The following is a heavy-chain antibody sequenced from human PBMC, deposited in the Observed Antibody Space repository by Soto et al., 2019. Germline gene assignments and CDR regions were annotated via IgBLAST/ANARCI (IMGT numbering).Heavy chain of an antibody. D-gene: IGHD3-10*01. CDR1: GFTFSNAW. CDR2: IKSKTDGGTT. V-gene: IGHV3-15*01. Sequence: PGGSLRLSCAASGFTFSNAWMSWVRQAPGKGLEWVGRIKSKTDGGTTEYAAPVKGRFTISRDDSKNTLYLQMNSLKTEDTAVYYCVTESNYYGSGTYYKGNWFDPRGQGTLVTVSS. CDR3: VTESNYYGSGTYYKGNWFDP. J-gene: IGHJ5*02.